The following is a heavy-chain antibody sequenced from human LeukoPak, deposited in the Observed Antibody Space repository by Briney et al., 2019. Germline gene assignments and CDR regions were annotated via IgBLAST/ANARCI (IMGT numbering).Heavy chain of an antibody. V-gene: IGHV4-39*01. Sequence: SETLSLTCTVSGGSISSSSYYWAWIRQPPGKGLEWIGSIYYSGSTYYNPSLKSRVTISVDTSKNQFSLKLSSVTAADTAVYYCARHFDYYDSSGPLDYWGQGTLVTVSS. CDR2: IYYSGST. CDR1: GGSISSSSYY. J-gene: IGHJ4*02. CDR3: ARHFDYYDSSGPLDY. D-gene: IGHD3-22*01.